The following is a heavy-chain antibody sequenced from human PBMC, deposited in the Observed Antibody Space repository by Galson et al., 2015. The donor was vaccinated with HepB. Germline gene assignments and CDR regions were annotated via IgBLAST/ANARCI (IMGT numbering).Heavy chain of an antibody. CDR3: ARVGTGYSSGWYDNWFDP. D-gene: IGHD6-19*01. J-gene: IGHJ5*02. V-gene: IGHV7-4-1*02. CDR1: GYTFTSYA. Sequence: SVKVSCKASGYTFTSYAMNWVRQAPGQGLEWMGWINTNTGNPTYAQGFTGRFVFSLDTSVSTAYLQISSLKAEDTAVYYCARVGTGYSSGWYDNWFDPWGQGTLVTVSS. CDR2: INTNTGNP.